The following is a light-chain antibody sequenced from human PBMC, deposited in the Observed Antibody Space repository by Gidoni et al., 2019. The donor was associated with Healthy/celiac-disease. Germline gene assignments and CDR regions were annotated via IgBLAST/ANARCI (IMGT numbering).Light chain of an antibody. J-gene: IGLJ3*02. CDR1: SSYVWSYHL. V-gene: IGLV2-23*03. Sequence: QSAPTLPASVSGSPGQSITLSCTGTSSYVWSYHLAAWYQQHPGKATKLMIYEGSKRPSGVSKRFSGSKSCNTASLTISGLQAEDEADYYCCSYAGSSTFEFGGGTKLTVL. CDR2: EGS. CDR3: CSYAGSSTFE.